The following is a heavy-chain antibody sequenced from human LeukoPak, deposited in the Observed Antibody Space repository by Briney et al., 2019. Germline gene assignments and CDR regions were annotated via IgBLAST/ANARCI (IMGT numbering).Heavy chain of an antibody. CDR3: ARVYSNYADY. Sequence: SETLSLTCTVSGGSISSSSYYWSWIRQPPGKGLEWIGSIYYSGSTNYNPSLKSRVTISVDKSKNQFSLKLSSVTAADTAVYYCARVYSNYADYWGQGTLVTVSS. CDR1: GGSISSSSYY. CDR2: IYYSGST. J-gene: IGHJ4*02. D-gene: IGHD4-11*01. V-gene: IGHV4-61*05.